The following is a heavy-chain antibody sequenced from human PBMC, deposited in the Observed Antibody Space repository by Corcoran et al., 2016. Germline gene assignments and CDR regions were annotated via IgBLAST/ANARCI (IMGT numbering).Heavy chain of an antibody. D-gene: IGHD2-15*01. V-gene: IGHV5-51*01. CDR3: ARVIGYCSGGSCYANWFDP. CDR1: GYSFTSYW. CDR2: IYPGDSDT. J-gene: IGHJ5*02. Sequence: EVQLVQSGAEVKKPGESLKISCKGSGYSFTSYWIGWVRQMPGKGLEWMGIIYPGDSDTRYSPSFQGQVTISADKSIRTAYLQWSSLKASDTAMYYCARVIGYCSGGSCYANWFDPWGQGTLVTVSS.